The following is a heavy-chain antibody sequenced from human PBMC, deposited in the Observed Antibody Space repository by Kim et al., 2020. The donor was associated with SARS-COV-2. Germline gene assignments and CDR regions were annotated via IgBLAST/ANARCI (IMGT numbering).Heavy chain of an antibody. V-gene: IGHV4-34*01. D-gene: IGHD2-15*01. CDR1: GGSFSGYY. J-gene: IGHJ4*02. Sequence: SETLSLTCAVYGGSFSGYYWSWIRQPPGKGLEWIGEINHSGSTNYNPSLKSRVTISVDTSKNQFSLKLSSVTAADTAVYYCARGGGFHLRYGGNPKPFDYWGQGTLVTVSS. CDR2: INHSGST. CDR3: ARGGGFHLRYGGNPKPFDY.